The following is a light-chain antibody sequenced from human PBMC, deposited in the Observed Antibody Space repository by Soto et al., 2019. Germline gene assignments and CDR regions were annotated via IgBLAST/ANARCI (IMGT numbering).Light chain of an antibody. V-gene: IGKV1-17*03. J-gene: IGKJ1*01. CDR2: PAP. CDR3: LQHKTFPWT. CDR1: QDISNS. Sequence: DIQMTQSPSAMSASVGHRFTITCRASQDISNSLAWLQQRPGKVPKRLIYPAPSLQSGVPSRFSGSRSGTEFTLTISSLQPEDFATYYCLQHKTFPWTFGQGTKVEIK.